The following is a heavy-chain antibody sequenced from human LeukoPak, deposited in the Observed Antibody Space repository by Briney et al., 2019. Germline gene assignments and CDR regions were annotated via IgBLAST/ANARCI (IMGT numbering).Heavy chain of an antibody. D-gene: IGHD2-15*01. J-gene: IGHJ4*02. CDR1: GFTLSSYW. V-gene: IGHV3-7*01. CDR2: IRPGGSEG. CDR3: ARVDCSGGSCFSGFDY. Sequence: GGSLRLSCAVSGFTLSSYWMGWVRQAPGKGLEWVANIRPGGSEGFYVDSLKGRFTISRDNAKNSLYLQMNSLRAEDTAVYYCARVDCSGGSCFSGFDYWGQGTLVTVSS.